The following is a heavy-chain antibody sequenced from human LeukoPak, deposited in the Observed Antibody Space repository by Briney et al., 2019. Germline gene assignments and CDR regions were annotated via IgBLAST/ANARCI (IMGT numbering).Heavy chain of an antibody. CDR2: IYYSGST. D-gene: IGHD3-3*01. Sequence: PSETLSLTCTVSGGSISSGGYYWSWIRQHPGKGLEWIGYIYYSGSTYYNPSLKSRVTISVDTSKNQFSLKLSSVTAADTAVYHCARDSGERVDFWSGYPFHYFDYWGQGTLVTVSS. CDR1: GGSISSGGYY. J-gene: IGHJ4*02. CDR3: ARDSGERVDFWSGYPFHYFDY. V-gene: IGHV4-31*03.